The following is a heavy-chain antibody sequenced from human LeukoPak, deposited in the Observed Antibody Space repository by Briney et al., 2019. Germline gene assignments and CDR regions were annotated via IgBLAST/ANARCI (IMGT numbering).Heavy chain of an antibody. CDR3: AKYSYGYFDY. CDR1: GFTFSGYG. CDR2: ISSSSSYI. J-gene: IGHJ4*02. V-gene: IGHV3-21*01. D-gene: IGHD5-18*01. Sequence: PGGSLRLSCAASGFTFSGYGMNWVRQAPGKGLEWVSSISSSSSYIYYADSVKGRFTISRDNAKNSLYLQMNSLRAEDTAVYYCAKYSYGYFDYWGQGTLVTVSS.